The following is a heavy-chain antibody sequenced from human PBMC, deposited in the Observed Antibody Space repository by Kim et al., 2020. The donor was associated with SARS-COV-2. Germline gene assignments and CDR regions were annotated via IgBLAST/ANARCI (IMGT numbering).Heavy chain of an antibody. Sequence: NYAEKFQDRVTMTRDTSISAAYMELTRLRSDDKAVYYCARETATTKAVDYWGQGTLVTVSS. V-gene: IGHV1-2*02. D-gene: IGHD6-25*01. J-gene: IGHJ4*02. CDR3: ARETATTKAVDY.